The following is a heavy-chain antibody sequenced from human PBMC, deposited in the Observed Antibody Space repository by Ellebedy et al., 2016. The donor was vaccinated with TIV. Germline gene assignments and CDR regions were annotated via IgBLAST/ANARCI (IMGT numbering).Heavy chain of an antibody. Sequence: PGGSLRLSCAASGFTFSSYSMMWFRQVPGKGLEWVSYMSRSGGKIHYADSVKGRFNISRDNAKNSLYLQMNSLRAEDTAVYYCAREGDYGDDLLIWDWYFDLWGRGTLVTVSS. CDR3: AREGDYGDDLLIWDWYFDL. D-gene: IGHD4-17*01. CDR2: MSRSGGKI. J-gene: IGHJ2*01. V-gene: IGHV3-48*01. CDR1: GFTFSSYS.